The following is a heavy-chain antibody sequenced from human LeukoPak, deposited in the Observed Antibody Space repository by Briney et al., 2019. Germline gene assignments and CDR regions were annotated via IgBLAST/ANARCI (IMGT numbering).Heavy chain of an antibody. CDR3: ATMGVVGRDAFDI. V-gene: IGHV4-34*01. Sequence: SETLSLTCAVYGGSFSGYYWSWIRQPPGKGLECIGEINHSGSTNYNPSLKSRVTMSVDTSKNQFSLKLSSVTAADTAVYYCATMGVVGRDAFDIWGQGTMVTVSS. J-gene: IGHJ3*02. CDR2: INHSGST. CDR1: GGSFSGYY. D-gene: IGHD3-16*01.